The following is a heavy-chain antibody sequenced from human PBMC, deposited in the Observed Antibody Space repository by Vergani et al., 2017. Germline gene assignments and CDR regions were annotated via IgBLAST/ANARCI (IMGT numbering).Heavy chain of an antibody. D-gene: IGHD3-3*01. J-gene: IGHJ6*02. CDR3: ATDSTRFSKLRFLEWLSLRGDRGMDV. CDR1: GYTLTELS. CDR2: FDPEDGKT. V-gene: IGHV1-24*01. Sequence: QVQLVQSGAEVKKPGASVKVSCKVSGYTLTELSMHWVRQAPGKGLEWMGGFDPEDGKTIYAQKLQGRVTMTEDTSTDTAYMELSSLRSEDTAVYYCATDSTRFSKLRFLEWLSLRGDRGMDVWGQGTTVTVSS.